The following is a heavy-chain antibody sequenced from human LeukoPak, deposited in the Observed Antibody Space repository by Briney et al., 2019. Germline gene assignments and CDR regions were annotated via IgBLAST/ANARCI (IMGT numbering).Heavy chain of an antibody. D-gene: IGHD2-2*01. Sequence: ASVKVSCKASGYTFTGYYMHWVRQAPGQGLEWMGWINPNSGGTNYAQKFQGRVTMTRDTSISTAYMELSRLRSDDTAVYYCARGSCSTSCYERLPANWFDPWGQGTLVTVSS. CDR3: ARGSCSTSCYERLPANWFDP. V-gene: IGHV1-2*02. CDR2: INPNSGGT. J-gene: IGHJ5*02. CDR1: GYTFTGYY.